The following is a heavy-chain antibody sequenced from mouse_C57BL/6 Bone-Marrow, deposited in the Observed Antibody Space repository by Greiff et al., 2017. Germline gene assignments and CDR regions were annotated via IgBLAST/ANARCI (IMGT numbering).Heavy chain of an antibody. CDR3: ARRGYYGSWYWYFDV. CDR2: ISYSGST. V-gene: IGHV3-8*01. J-gene: IGHJ1*03. CDR1: GYSITSDY. D-gene: IGHD1-1*01. Sequence: EVKLMESGPGLAKPSQTLSLTCSVTGYSITSDYWNWIRKFPGNKLEYMGYISYSGSTYYTPSLKSRISITRDTSKNQYYLQLNSVTTEDTATYYCARRGYYGSWYWYFDVWGTGTTVTVSS.